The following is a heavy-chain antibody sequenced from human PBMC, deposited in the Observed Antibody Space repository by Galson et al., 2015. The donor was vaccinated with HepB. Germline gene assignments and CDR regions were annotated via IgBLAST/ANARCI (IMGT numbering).Heavy chain of an antibody. CDR1: GYNFNNYW. CDR2: INPSDSDT. CDR3: ARGDISWN. V-gene: IGHV5-51*03. D-gene: IGHD6-13*01. Sequence: QSGAEVKKPGESLKISCKTSGYNFNNYWIGWVRQMPGRGLEWMGIINPSDSDTKYSPFFQGQVTISIDKSVSSAYLHFTSLKASDTAMYYCARGDISWNWGQGTPITVSP. J-gene: IGHJ4*02.